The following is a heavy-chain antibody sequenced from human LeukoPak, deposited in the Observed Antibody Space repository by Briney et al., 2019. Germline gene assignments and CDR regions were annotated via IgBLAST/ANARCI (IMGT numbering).Heavy chain of an antibody. CDR1: RFTFSRHW. Sequence: GGSLRLSCAASRFTFSRHWMNWVRQAPGKGLEWVANIKQDGSEKYYVDSVKGRFTISRDNAKNSLYLQMNSLRAEDTVVYYCATGDYYFDYWGQGTLVTVPS. CDR2: IKQDGSEK. CDR3: ATGDYYFDY. J-gene: IGHJ4*02. D-gene: IGHD2-21*01. V-gene: IGHV3-7*01.